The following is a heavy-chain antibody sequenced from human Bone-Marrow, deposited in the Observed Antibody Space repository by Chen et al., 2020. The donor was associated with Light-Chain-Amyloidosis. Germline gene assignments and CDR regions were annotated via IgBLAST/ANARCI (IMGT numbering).Heavy chain of an antibody. CDR3: ARGTIRPQKLALYYYYGMDV. Sequence: EVQLLESGGGLVQPGGSLRLSCAASGFTFSSYAMSWVRQAPGKGLEWVSAISGSGGSTYYADSVKGRFTISRDNSKNTLYLQMNTLRTEDTALYYCARGTIRPQKLALYYYYGMDVWGQGTTVTVSS. V-gene: IGHV3-23*01. D-gene: IGHD6-6*01. CDR1: GFTFSSYA. CDR2: ISGSGGST. J-gene: IGHJ6*02.